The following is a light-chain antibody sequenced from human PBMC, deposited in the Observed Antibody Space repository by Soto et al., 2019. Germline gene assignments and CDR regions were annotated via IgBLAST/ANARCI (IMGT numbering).Light chain of an antibody. CDR1: QIVSTSY. V-gene: IGKV3-20*01. CDR3: QHSYNTPRT. CDR2: GAS. J-gene: IGKJ1*01. Sequence: ELVLTQSPGTLSLSPGERATLSCRASQIVSTSYLAWYQQKPGQAPRLVMYGASSRATGIPDRFSGSGSGTYFTLTISRLEPEDFAVYYCQHSYNTPRTFGQGTKVEIK.